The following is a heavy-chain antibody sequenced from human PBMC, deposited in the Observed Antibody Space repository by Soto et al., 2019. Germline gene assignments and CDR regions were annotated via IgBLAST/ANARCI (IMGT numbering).Heavy chain of an antibody. CDR1: GFTFSTYS. V-gene: IGHV3-21*01. CDR2: ISSSSGYI. J-gene: IGHJ6*04. Sequence: EVQLVESGGGLVKPGGSLRLSCAASGFTFSTYSMNWVRQAPGKGLEWVSSISSSSGYIYYADSVKCRFTISRDDAKNSLTLQMNGLRAEDTAVYYCARVRSYSYGQGYGMDVWGKGTTVTVSS. CDR3: ARVRSYSYGQGYGMDV. D-gene: IGHD5-18*01.